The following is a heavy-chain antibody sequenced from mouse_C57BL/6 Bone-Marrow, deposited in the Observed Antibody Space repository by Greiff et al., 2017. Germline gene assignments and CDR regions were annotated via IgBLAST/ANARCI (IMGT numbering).Heavy chain of an antibody. CDR3: ARRRDGYNFDY. D-gene: IGHD2-3*01. CDR1: GYTFTSYW. V-gene: IGHV1-61*01. CDR2: IYPSDSET. J-gene: IGHJ2*01. Sequence: QVQLQQPGAELVRPGSSVKLSCTASGYTFTSYWMDWVKQRPGQGLEWIGNIYPSDSETHYNQKFKDKATLTVDKSSSTAYMQLSRLTSEDSAVYYCARRRDGYNFDYWGQGTTLTVSS.